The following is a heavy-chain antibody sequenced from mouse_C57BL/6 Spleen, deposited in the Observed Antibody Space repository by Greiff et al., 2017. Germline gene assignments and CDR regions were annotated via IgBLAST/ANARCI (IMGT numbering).Heavy chain of an antibody. V-gene: IGHV1-62-2*01. CDR3: ARHEGGVYYGTYYAMDY. CDR1: GYTFTEYT. D-gene: IGHD1-1*01. CDR2: FYPGSGSI. Sequence: VMLVESGAELVKPGASVKLSCTASGYTFTEYTIHWVKQRSGQGLEWIGWFYPGSGSIKYNEKFKDKATLTADKSSSTVYMELSRLTSEDSAVYFCARHEGGVYYGTYYAMDYWGQGTSVTVSS. J-gene: IGHJ4*01.